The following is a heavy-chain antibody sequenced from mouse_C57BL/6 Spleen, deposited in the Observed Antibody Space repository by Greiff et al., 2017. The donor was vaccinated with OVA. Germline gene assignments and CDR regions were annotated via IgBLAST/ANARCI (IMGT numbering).Heavy chain of an antibody. CDR1: GYTFTSYW. D-gene: IGHD2-4*01. V-gene: IGHV1-69*01. CDR2: IDPSDSYT. J-gene: IGHJ2*01. CDR3: ASYYDYDAGFDY. Sequence: QVQLQQPGAELVMPGASVKLSCKASGYTFTSYWMHWVKQRPGQGLEWIGEIDPSDSYTNYNQKFKGKSTLTVDKSSSTAYMQLSSLTSEDSAVYYCASYYDYDAGFDYWGQGTTLTVSS.